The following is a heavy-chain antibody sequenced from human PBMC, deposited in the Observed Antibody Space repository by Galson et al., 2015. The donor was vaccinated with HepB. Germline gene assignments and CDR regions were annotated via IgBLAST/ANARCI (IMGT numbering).Heavy chain of an antibody. J-gene: IGHJ5*02. CDR3: AGQDHPTIFGVVIDWFDP. D-gene: IGHD3-3*01. CDR2: IYPGDSDT. CDR1: GYSFTSYW. V-gene: IGHV5-51*01. Sequence: QSGAEVKKPGESLKISCKGSGYSFTSYWIGWVRQMPGKGLEWMGIIYPGDSDTRYSPSFQGQVTISADKSISTAYLQWSSLKASDTAMYYCAGQDHPTIFGVVIDWFDPWGQGTLVTVSS.